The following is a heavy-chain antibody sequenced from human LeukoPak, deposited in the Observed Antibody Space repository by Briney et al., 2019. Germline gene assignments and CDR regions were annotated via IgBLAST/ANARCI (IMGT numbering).Heavy chain of an antibody. J-gene: IGHJ6*04. D-gene: IGHD3-10*02. V-gene: IGHV3-48*03. CDR2: ISSSGSTI. Sequence: PGGSLRLSCAASGFTFSGYEMNWVRQAPGKGLDWVSYISSSGSTIYYADSVKGRFTISRDNDKDSLYLQMNSLRAEDTAVYYCAELGITMIGGVWGKGTTVTIPS. CDR1: GFTFSGYE. CDR3: AELGITMIGGV.